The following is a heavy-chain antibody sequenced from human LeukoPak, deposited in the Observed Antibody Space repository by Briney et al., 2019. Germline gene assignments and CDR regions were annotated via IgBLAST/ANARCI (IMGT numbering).Heavy chain of an antibody. CDR1: GGSISSGDYY. V-gene: IGHV4-30-4*01. Sequence: SETLSLTCTVFGGSISSGDYYWSWIRQPPGKGLEWIGYIYYSGSTYYNPSLKSRVTISVDTSKNQFSLKLSSVTAADTAVYYCARDRGGVIPRAFDIWGQGTMVTVSS. CDR3: ARDRGGVIPRAFDI. J-gene: IGHJ3*02. D-gene: IGHD2-15*01. CDR2: IYYSGST.